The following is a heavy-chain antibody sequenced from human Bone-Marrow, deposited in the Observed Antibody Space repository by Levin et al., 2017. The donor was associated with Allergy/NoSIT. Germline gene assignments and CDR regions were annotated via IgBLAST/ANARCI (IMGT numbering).Heavy chain of an antibody. V-gene: IGHV3-23*01. Sequence: QPGGSLRLSCAASGFTFSSYAMSWVRQAPGKGLEWVSSSGSGGSIYYADSVKGRFSISRDNSKNTLLLQMNGIRAEDTAVYYCAKFRGHPAGKYYFDWWGQGTLVTVSS. CDR1: GFTFSSYA. CDR2: SGSGGSI. CDR3: AKFRGHPAGKYYFDW. J-gene: IGHJ4*02. D-gene: IGHD2-2*01.